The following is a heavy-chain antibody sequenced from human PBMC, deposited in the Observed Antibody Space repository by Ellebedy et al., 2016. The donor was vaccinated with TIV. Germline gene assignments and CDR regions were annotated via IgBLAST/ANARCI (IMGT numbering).Heavy chain of an antibody. CDR2: MKSKIDGGTT. J-gene: IGHJ4*02. CDR1: GFTFSDAW. V-gene: IGHV3-15*01. CDR3: TPLQVAVARCYFDY. Sequence: PGGSLRLSCAASGFTFSDAWMRWVRQVPGKGLEWVGGMKSKIDGGTTEYTAPVKGRFTSSRDDSTNTLYLQMNSRKTEDTAVYYCTPLQVAVARCYFDYWGQGTLVTVSS. D-gene: IGHD6-19*01.